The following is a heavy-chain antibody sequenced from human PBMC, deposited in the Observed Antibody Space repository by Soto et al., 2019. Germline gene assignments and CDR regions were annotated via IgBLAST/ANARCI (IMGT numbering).Heavy chain of an antibody. D-gene: IGHD3-22*01. CDR2: IYYSGST. CDR1: GGSISSGGYY. CDR3: ARVRELDYYDSSVYYYFDY. J-gene: IGHJ4*02. V-gene: IGHV4-31*03. Sequence: SETLSLTCTVSGGSISSGGYYWSWIRQHPGKGLEWIGYIYYSGSTYYNPSLKSRVTISVDTSKNQFSLKLSSVTAADTAVYYCARVRELDYYDSSVYYYFDYWGQGTLVTVSS.